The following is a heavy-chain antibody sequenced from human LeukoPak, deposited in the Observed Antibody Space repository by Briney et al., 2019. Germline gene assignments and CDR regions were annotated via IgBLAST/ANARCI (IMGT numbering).Heavy chain of an antibody. Sequence: SETLSLTCTVSGGSISSYYWSWIRQPPGKGLEWIGYIYYSGSTNYNPSLKSRVTISVDTSKNQFSLKLSSVTAADTAVYYCARGYSSGWYLWGYFDYWGQGTLVTVSS. CDR2: IYYSGST. CDR3: ARGYSSGWYLWGYFDY. D-gene: IGHD6-19*01. CDR1: GGSISSYY. V-gene: IGHV4-59*01. J-gene: IGHJ4*02.